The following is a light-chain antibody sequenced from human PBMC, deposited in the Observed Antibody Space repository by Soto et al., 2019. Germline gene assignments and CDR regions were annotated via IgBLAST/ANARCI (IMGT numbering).Light chain of an antibody. J-gene: IGKJ2*01. V-gene: IGKV3-15*01. Sequence: EIVMTQSPATLSVSPGERATLSCGASQSVSSNLAWYQQKPGQAPRLLIYGASTRANGIPARFSGSGSGTEFTLTISSLQSEDFAVYYCQQYNNWPPANTFGQGTNLEIK. CDR3: QQYNNWPPANT. CDR2: GAS. CDR1: QSVSSN.